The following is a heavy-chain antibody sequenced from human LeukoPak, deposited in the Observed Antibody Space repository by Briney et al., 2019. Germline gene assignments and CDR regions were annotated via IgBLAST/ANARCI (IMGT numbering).Heavy chain of an antibody. CDR2: IYYSGST. CDR3: ARQERYYGSGSYTYFQH. V-gene: IGHV4-59*08. D-gene: IGHD3-10*01. Sequence: SETLSLTCTVSGGSISSYFWSWIRQPPGKGLEWIGFIYYSGSTNYNPSLKSRVIISVDTSKNQFSLILSSVTAADTAAYYCARQERYYGSGSYTYFQHWGQGTLVTVSS. J-gene: IGHJ1*01. CDR1: GGSISSYF.